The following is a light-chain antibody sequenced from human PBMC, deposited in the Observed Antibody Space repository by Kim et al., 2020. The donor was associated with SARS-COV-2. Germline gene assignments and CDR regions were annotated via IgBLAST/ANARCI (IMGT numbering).Light chain of an antibody. CDR1: SRRSYY. CDR3: NSRDSSGNHWV. Sequence: ALGQTGRITCKGDSRRSYYASWYQQKPGQAPVLVIYGKNNRPSGIPDRFSGSSSGNTASLTITGAQAEDEADYYCNSRDSSGNHWVFGGGTQLTVL. V-gene: IGLV3-19*01. CDR2: GKN. J-gene: IGLJ3*02.